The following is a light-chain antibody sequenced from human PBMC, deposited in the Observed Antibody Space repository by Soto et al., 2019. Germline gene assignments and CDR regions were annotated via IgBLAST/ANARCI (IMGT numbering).Light chain of an antibody. V-gene: IGKV3-20*01. CDR3: HQYGSSPRP. J-gene: IGKJ1*01. CDR2: CAS. Sequence: LSLPPGALFSKLRERATLSCRASQSVSSSYLAWYQQKPRQAPRLLIYCASSRATGIPDRFSGSGSGTDFTLTISRLQAEDVAVYYCHQYGSSPRPFGRGTMVDVK. CDR1: QSVSSSY.